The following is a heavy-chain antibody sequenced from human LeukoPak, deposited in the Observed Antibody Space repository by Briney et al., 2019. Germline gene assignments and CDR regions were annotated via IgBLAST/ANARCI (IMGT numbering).Heavy chain of an antibody. CDR1: GFTFFTYS. CDR2: ISDSNGAI. D-gene: IGHD3-3*01. V-gene: IGHV3-48*04. Sequence: GGSLRLSCAASGFTFFTYSMNWVRQAPGKGLEWISKISDSNGAIDYADSVKGRFTISRDNAKNSLYLQMSSLRAEDTAVYYCARGFAYNDFWSGYSLTYMDVWGKGTTVTVSS. CDR3: ARGFAYNDFWSGYSLTYMDV. J-gene: IGHJ6*03.